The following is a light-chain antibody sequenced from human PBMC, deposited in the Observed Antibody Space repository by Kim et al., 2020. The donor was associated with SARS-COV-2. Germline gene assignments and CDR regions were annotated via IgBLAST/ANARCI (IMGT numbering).Light chain of an antibody. V-gene: IGKV3-11*01. CDR1: QSVSTH. J-gene: IGKJ1*01. Sequence: EIVLTQSPATLSLSPGERATLSCRASQSVSTHLAWYQQKPGQPPRLLIYDASNRATVIPARFSGSGSGTDFTLTISSLEPEDFAVYYCQQRSNRPWTFGQGTKVDIK. CDR2: DAS. CDR3: QQRSNRPWT.